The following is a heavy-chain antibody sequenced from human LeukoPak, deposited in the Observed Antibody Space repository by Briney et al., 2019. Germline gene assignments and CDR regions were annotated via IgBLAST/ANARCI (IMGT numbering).Heavy chain of an antibody. J-gene: IGHJ4*02. Sequence: QPGGSLRLSCAASGFTFSSHWMHWVRQGPGRGLVWLSRINSGGSITNYADSVKGRLTISRDNANNTLYPEINSLTAEDTAVYFCASGYCPNGVCSHNMGYWGQGTLVTVSS. CDR2: INSGGSIT. V-gene: IGHV3-74*01. CDR1: GFTFSSHW. CDR3: ASGYCPNGVCSHNMGY. D-gene: IGHD2-8*01.